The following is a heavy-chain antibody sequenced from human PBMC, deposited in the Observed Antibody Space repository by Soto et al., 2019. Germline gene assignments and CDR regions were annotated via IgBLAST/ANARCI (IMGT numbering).Heavy chain of an antibody. CDR1: GGSISSGGYY. CDR2: IYYSGST. Sequence: TVSGGSISSGGYYWSWIRQHPGKGLEWIGYIYYSGSTYYNPSLKSRVTISVDTSKNQFSLKLSSVTAADTAVYYCARDYFDSSGSYGMDVWGQGTTVTVSS. D-gene: IGHD3-22*01. V-gene: IGHV4-31*02. J-gene: IGHJ6*02. CDR3: ARDYFDSSGSYGMDV.